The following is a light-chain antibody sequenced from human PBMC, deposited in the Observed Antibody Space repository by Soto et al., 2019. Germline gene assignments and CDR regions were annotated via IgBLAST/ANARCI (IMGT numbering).Light chain of an antibody. CDR1: QSVRNY. J-gene: IGKJ5*01. V-gene: IGKV3-11*01. Sequence: EIVLTQSPATLSLSPGERATLSCRASQSVRNYLAWYQHKPGQAPRLLIYEASNRAAGIPARFSGSGSGTDFTLTISSLEPEDFAVYHCQQRNNWPRITFGQGTRLEIK. CDR3: QQRNNWPRIT. CDR2: EAS.